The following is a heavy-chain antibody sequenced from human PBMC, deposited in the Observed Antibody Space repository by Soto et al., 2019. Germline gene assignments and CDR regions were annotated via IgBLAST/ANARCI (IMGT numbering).Heavy chain of an antibody. CDR2: FDPEDGET. Sequence: ASVKVSCKVSGYTLTELSMHWVRQAPGKGLEWMGGFDPEDGETIYAQKFQGRVTMTEDTSTDTAYMELSSLSSEDTAVYYCATNRYCSSTSCPFVYYMDVWGKGTTVTVSS. J-gene: IGHJ6*03. V-gene: IGHV1-24*01. D-gene: IGHD2-2*01. CDR3: ATNRYCSSTSCPFVYYMDV. CDR1: GYTLTELS.